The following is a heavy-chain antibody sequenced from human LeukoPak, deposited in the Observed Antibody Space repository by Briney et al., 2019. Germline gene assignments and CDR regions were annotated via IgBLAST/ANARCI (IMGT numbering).Heavy chain of an antibody. J-gene: IGHJ3*02. CDR2: ISYDGSNK. Sequence: GGSLRLSCAASGFTFSSYAMHWVRQAPGKGLEWVAVISYDGSNKYYADSVKGRFTISRDNSKNTLYLQMNSLRAEDTAVYYCARDWVIWGQGTVVTVSS. CDR1: GFTFSSYA. D-gene: IGHD3-16*01. CDR3: ARDWVI. V-gene: IGHV3-30-3*01.